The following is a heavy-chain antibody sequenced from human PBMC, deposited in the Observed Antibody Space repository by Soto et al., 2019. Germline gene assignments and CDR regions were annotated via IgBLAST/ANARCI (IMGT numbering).Heavy chain of an antibody. CDR2: ISGSGGST. Sequence: PGGSLRLSCAASGFTFSSYAMSWVRQAPGKGLEWVSAISGSGGSTYYADSVKGRFTISRDNSKNTLYLQMNSLRAEDTAVYYCAKDMDEQQLVTSPGTFDYWGQGTLVTVSS. V-gene: IGHV3-23*01. CDR1: GFTFSSYA. CDR3: AKDMDEQQLVTSPGTFDY. D-gene: IGHD6-13*01. J-gene: IGHJ4*02.